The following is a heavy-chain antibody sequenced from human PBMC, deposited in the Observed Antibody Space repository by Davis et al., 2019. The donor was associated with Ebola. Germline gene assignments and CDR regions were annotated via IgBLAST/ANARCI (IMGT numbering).Heavy chain of an antibody. Sequence: ASVKVSCKASGYTFTSYGISWVRQAPGQGLEWMGWISAYNGNTNYAQKLQGRVTMTTDTSTSTAYMELRSLRSDDTAVYYCARAASHYYDSSGRYWYFDLWGRGTLVTVSS. CDR1: GYTFTSYG. V-gene: IGHV1-18*01. J-gene: IGHJ2*01. CDR2: ISAYNGNT. D-gene: IGHD3-22*01. CDR3: ARAASHYYDSSGRYWYFDL.